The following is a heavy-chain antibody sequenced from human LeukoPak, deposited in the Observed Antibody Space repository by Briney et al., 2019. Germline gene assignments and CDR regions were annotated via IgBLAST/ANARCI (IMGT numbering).Heavy chain of an antibody. Sequence: PGGSLRLSCGASGFIFSSYVMGWVRQAPGKGLEWVSSISVGGGDTFIADSVKGRFTITRENSMDTLYLQMMGLRVEDTAIYYCAKLNLGEMAYFDSWGQGILVTVSS. V-gene: IGHV3-23*01. CDR1: GFIFSSYV. D-gene: IGHD2-21*01. J-gene: IGHJ4*02. CDR2: ISVGGGDT. CDR3: AKLNLGEMAYFDS.